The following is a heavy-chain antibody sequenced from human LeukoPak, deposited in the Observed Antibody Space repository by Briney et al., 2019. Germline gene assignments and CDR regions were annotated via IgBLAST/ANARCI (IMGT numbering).Heavy chain of an antibody. J-gene: IGHJ4*02. CDR3: ATGDFGADY. V-gene: IGHV1-24*01. CDR2: FDPEDGET. D-gene: IGHD3-3*01. Sequence: GASVKVSCKASGYTFTGYYMHWVRQAPGQGLEWMGGFDPEDGETIYAQKFQGRVTMTEDTSTDTAYMELSSLRSEDTAVYYCATGDFGADYWGQGTLVTVSS. CDR1: GYTFTGYY.